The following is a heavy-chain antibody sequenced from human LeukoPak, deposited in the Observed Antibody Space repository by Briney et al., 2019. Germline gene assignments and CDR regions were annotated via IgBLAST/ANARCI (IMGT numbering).Heavy chain of an antibody. D-gene: IGHD2-2*01. J-gene: IGHJ1*01. V-gene: IGHV4-30-2*01. CDR1: GGSISSGGYS. Sequence: SETLSLTCAVSGGSISSGGYSWSWIRQPPGKGLEWIGYIYHSGSTYYNPPLKSRVTISVDRSKNQFSLKLSSVTAADTAVYYCARVVPAAMRAEYFQHWGQGTLVTVSS. CDR3: ARVVPAAMRAEYFQH. CDR2: IYHSGST.